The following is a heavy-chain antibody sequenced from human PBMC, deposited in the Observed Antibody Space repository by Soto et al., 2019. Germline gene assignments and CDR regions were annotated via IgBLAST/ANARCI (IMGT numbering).Heavy chain of an antibody. V-gene: IGHV3-33*01. CDR3: AREGLTNLHFQH. CDR1: GFTFSSYG. J-gene: IGHJ1*01. D-gene: IGHD1-1*01. Sequence: QVQLVESGGGVVQPGRSLRLSCAASGFTFSSYGMHWVRQAPGKGLEWVAVIWYDGSNKYYADSVKGRFTISRDNSKNTLYLQMNSLRAEDTAVYYCAREGLTNLHFQHWGQGTLVTVSS. CDR2: IWYDGSNK.